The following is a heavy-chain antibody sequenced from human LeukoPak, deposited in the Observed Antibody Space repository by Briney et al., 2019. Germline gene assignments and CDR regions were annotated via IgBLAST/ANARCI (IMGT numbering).Heavy chain of an antibody. V-gene: IGHV3-7*01. CDR1: GLTFSSSW. Sequence: GGSLRLSCVDSGLTFSSSWMTWVRQAPGKGLEWVANIKEDGREKNHVDSVKGRFTISRDNAKKSLYLQMNSLRAEDTAVYYCARDSGFFRFDYWGQGTLVTVSS. D-gene: IGHD3-3*01. CDR2: IKEDGREK. J-gene: IGHJ4*02. CDR3: ARDSGFFRFDY.